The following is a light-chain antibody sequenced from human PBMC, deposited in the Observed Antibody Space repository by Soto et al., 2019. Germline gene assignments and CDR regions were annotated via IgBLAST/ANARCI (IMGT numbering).Light chain of an antibody. CDR1: QTIDDW. Sequence: DIQMTQSPSTLSASVGDRVSITCRASQTIDDWLAWYQQKPGKAPKFLMYDASTLTSGVPSRFSGSRSGTEFTLTISSLQPDDFATYYCQQYKSHRTFGQGTKVELK. CDR2: DAS. CDR3: QQYKSHRT. J-gene: IGKJ1*01. V-gene: IGKV1-5*01.